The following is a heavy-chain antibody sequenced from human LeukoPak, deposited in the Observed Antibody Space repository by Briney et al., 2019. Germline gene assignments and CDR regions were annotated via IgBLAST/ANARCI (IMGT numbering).Heavy chain of an antibody. CDR3: ARGGYSVGATDAFDI. D-gene: IGHD1-26*01. J-gene: IGHJ3*02. Sequence: PGGSLRLSCAASGFTFSSYDMHWVRQATGKGLEWVSAIGTAGDTYYPGSVKSRFTISRENAKNSLYLQMNSLRAGDTAVYYCARGGYSVGATDAFDIWGQGTMVTVSS. CDR2: IGTAGDT. V-gene: IGHV3-13*01. CDR1: GFTFSSYD.